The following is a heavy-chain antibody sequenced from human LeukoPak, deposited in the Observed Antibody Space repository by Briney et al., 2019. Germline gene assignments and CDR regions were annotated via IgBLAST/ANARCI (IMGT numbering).Heavy chain of an antibody. CDR2: IIPIFGTA. D-gene: IGHD3-10*01. J-gene: IGHJ4*02. CDR3: AREIGETYYYGSGSHLGY. CDR1: GGTFSSYA. V-gene: IGHV1-69*13. Sequence: SVKVSCKASGGTFSSYAISWVRQAPGQGLEWMGGIIPIFGTANYAQKFQGRVTITADESTSTAYMELSSLRSEDTAVYYCAREIGETYYYGSGSHLGYWGQGTLVTVSS.